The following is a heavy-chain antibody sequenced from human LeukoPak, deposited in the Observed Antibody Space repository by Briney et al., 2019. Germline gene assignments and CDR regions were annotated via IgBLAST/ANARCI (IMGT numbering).Heavy chain of an antibody. J-gene: IGHJ3*02. V-gene: IGHV4-39*02. Sequence: PSETLSLTCTVSGGSISSSSYYWGWIRQPPGKGLEWIGSIYYSGSTYYNPSLKSRVAISVDTSKNQFSLKLSSVTAADTAVYYCARERGVLRYFDWLPHDAFDIWGQGTMVTVSS. CDR3: ARERGVLRYFDWLPHDAFDI. CDR1: GGSISSSSYY. D-gene: IGHD3-9*01. CDR2: IYYSGST.